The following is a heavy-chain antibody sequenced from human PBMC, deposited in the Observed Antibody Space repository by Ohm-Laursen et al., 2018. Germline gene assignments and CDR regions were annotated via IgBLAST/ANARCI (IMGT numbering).Heavy chain of an antibody. CDR3: AKDLGSGSYGHRHFDY. J-gene: IGHJ4*02. CDR2: ISGSGVST. CDR1: GFTFNTYA. V-gene: IGHV3-23*01. Sequence: SLRLSCAASGFTFNTYAMHWVRQAPGKGLEWVSSISGSGVSTYYADFVQGRFTISRDNSKNTLYLQMNSLRAEDTAVYYCAKDLGSGSYGHRHFDYWGQGTLVTVSS. D-gene: IGHD3-10*01.